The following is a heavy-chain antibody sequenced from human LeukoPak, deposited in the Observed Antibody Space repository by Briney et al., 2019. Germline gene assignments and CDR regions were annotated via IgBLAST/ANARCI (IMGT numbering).Heavy chain of an antibody. CDR2: INPSGGST. CDR3: ARDPYSGRYGDYYYYYMDV. CDR1: GYTFTSYY. V-gene: IGHV1-46*01. Sequence: GASVKVSCKASGYTFTSYYMHWVRQAPGQGLEWMGIINPSGGSTSYAQKFQGRVTMTRDMSTSTVYMELSSLRSEDTAVYYCARDPYSGRYGDYYYYYMDVWGKGTTVTISS. J-gene: IGHJ6*03. D-gene: IGHD1-26*01.